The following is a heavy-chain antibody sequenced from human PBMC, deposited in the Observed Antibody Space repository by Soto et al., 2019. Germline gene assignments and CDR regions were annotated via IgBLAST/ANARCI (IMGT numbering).Heavy chain of an antibody. CDR1: GFTFSSYA. Sequence: VQLVESGGGVVQPGRSLRLSCAASGFTFSSYAMHWVRQAPGKGLEWVAVISYDGSNKYYADSVKGRFTISRDNSKNTLYLQMNSLRAEDTAVYYCARLIVVVPAATQDAFDIWGQGTMVTVSS. CDR3: ARLIVVVPAATQDAFDI. J-gene: IGHJ3*02. CDR2: ISYDGSNK. V-gene: IGHV3-30-3*01. D-gene: IGHD2-2*01.